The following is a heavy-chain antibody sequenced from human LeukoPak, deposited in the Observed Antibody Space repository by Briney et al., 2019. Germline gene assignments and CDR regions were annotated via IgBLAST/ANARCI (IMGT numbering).Heavy chain of an antibody. D-gene: IGHD5-18*01. CDR3: AKDTASSWWYFDL. J-gene: IGHJ2*01. CDR2: INPNSGGT. Sequence: ASVKVSCKASGYTFTGYYMHWVRQAPGQGLEWMGWINPNSGGTNYAQKFQGRVTMTRDMSTSTVYMELSSLRSEDTAVYYCAKDTASSWWYFDLWGRGTLVTVSS. CDR1: GYTFTGYY. V-gene: IGHV1-2*02.